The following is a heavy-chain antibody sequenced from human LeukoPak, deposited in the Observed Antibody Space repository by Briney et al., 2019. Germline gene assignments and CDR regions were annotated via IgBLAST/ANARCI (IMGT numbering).Heavy chain of an antibody. J-gene: IGHJ4*02. Sequence: GGSLRLRCAASGSTLSNFEMIWAGKAPGGGLEWVSGIKESGGGKYYTDSVKGRFTVSRDNSKNTLYLQMNSLRAEDTAVYYCARRGIVVRGFLIGLHKQAYYFDYWGQGALVTVSS. V-gene: IGHV3-23*01. CDR3: ARRGIVVRGFLIGLHKQAYYFDY. D-gene: IGHD3-10*01. CDR1: GSTLSNFE. CDR2: IKESGGGK.